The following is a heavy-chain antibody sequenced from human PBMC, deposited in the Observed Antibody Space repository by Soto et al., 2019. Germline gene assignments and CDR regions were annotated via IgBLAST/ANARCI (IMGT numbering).Heavy chain of an antibody. D-gene: IGHD2-2*01. Sequence: EVQLVESGGELVQPGGSLRLCCAASGFTFSGHWMHWVRQVPGKGLEWVSRINTDGGSSAYADSVKGRFTISRDNAKNTLYLQMKGLRAEDTAVYYCAREAGYCSRTSCYRRASDTRGQGTTVTVSS. CDR3: AREAGYCSRTSCYRRASDT. J-gene: IGHJ3*02. CDR1: GFTFSGHW. V-gene: IGHV3-74*03. CDR2: INTDGGSS.